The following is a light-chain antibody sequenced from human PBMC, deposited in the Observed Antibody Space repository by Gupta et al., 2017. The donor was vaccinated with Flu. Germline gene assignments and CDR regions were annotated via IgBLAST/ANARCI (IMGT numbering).Light chain of an antibody. CDR3: MQGTHWPVT. J-gene: IGKJ1*01. CDR1: QSLVYSVGNTS. Sequence: DVVMTLSPLSLPVTLGQPASISCRTSQSLVYSVGNTSLNWFQQRPGKSPRRLIYKVSNRDSGVPERFSGSGSGTDFTLKISRVEAEDVGVYYCMQGTHWPVTFGQGTKVEIK. V-gene: IGKV2-30*01. CDR2: KVS.